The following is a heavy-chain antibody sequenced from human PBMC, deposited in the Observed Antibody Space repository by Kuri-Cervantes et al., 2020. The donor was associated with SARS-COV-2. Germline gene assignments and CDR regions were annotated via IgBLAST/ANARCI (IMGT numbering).Heavy chain of an antibody. CDR3: ARGLAGIDEYGYSDQPEYFQH. CDR2: IIPIFDIV. Sequence: SVKVSCKASGGNFSNYAISWVRQAPGQGLEWMGGIIPIFDIVNYAQKFQGRVTITADKSTSTAYMELSSLRSEDSAVYYCARGLAGIDEYGYSDQPEYFQHWGQGTLVTVSS. V-gene: IGHV1-69*10. J-gene: IGHJ1*01. D-gene: IGHD2-21*01. CDR1: GGNFSNYA.